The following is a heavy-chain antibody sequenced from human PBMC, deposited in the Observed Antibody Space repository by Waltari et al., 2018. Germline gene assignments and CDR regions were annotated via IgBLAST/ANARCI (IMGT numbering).Heavy chain of an antibody. V-gene: IGHV4-59*01. D-gene: IGHD3-10*01. CDR3: ARGGVGYYYYGMDV. CDR2: IYYSGST. Sequence: QVQLQESGPGLVKPSETLSLPCPASGGSISSYYWTWIRQPPGKGLEWIGYIYYSGSTNYNPSLKSRVTISVDTSKNQFSLKLSSVTAADTAVYYCARGGVGYYYYGMDVWGQGTTVTVSS. J-gene: IGHJ6*02. CDR1: GGSISSYY.